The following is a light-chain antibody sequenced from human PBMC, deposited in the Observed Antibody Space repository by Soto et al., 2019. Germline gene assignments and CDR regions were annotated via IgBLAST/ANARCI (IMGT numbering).Light chain of an antibody. CDR2: AAS. CDR3: QHSHSTPLT. Sequence: DIQMTQSPSSLSASVGDRVTITCRASQSISSHLNWYQQKPGRAPKLLIYAASSLQSGVPSRFSGSGSGTDFTLTISRLQPEDSAIYSCQHSHSTPLTFGGGTKVEIK. J-gene: IGKJ4*01. V-gene: IGKV1-39*01. CDR1: QSISSH.